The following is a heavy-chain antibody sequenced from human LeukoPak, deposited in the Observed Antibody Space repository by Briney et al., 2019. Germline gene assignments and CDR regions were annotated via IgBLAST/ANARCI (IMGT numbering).Heavy chain of an antibody. V-gene: IGHV4-59*01. D-gene: IGHD3-22*01. CDR3: ARLRYYDSSGYSYFDY. Sequence: RSSETLSLTCTVSGVSISSYYWSWIRQPPGKGLEWIGYIYYSGSTNYNPSLKSRVTISVDTSKNQFSLKLSPVTAADTAVYYCARLRYYDSSGYSYFDYWGQGTLVTVSS. J-gene: IGHJ4*02. CDR1: GVSISSYY. CDR2: IYYSGST.